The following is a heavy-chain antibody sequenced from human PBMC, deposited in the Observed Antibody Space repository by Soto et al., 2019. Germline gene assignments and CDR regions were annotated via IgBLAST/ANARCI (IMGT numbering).Heavy chain of an antibody. J-gene: IGHJ4*02. CDR1: GFTFTTYT. CDR2: ISSSSGTI. Sequence: EVQLVESGGGLVQPGGSLRLSCTASGFTFTTYTMNWVRQAPGKGLEWVSYISSSSGTIYYADSVKGRFTISRDNAKHSLYLRMNSLRGEDTAVYYCARSFDYWGQGTLVTLSS. CDR3: ARSFDY. V-gene: IGHV3-48*01.